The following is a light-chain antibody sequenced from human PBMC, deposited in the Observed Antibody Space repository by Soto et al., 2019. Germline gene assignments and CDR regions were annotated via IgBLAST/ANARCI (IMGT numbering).Light chain of an antibody. CDR2: DVS. Sequence: QSALTQPASVSGSPGQSITISCTGTSSDVGGYNYVSWYQQLPGKAPKLMIYDVSDRPSGVSNRFSGSKSGNTASLTISGLQAEHEADYYCSSYTSSSLYVFGTGTKLTVL. J-gene: IGLJ1*01. CDR3: SSYTSSSLYV. CDR1: SSDVGGYNY. V-gene: IGLV2-14*01.